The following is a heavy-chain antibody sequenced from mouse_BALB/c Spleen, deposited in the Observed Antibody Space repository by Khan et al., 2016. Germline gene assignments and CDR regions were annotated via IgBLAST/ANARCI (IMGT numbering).Heavy chain of an antibody. V-gene: IGHV9-3-1*01. CDR2: INTYTGEP. D-gene: IGHD1-3*01. CDR1: GYTFTNYG. J-gene: IGHJ2*01. CDR3: ARSGDNYDFDY. Sequence: QIQLVQSGPELKKPGETVKISCKASGYTFTNYGMNWVKQAPEKGLKWMGWINTYTGEPTYTDDFKGRFAFSLETSASTAYLQIINLKNEDTATYFCARSGDNYDFDYWGQGTTLTVSS.